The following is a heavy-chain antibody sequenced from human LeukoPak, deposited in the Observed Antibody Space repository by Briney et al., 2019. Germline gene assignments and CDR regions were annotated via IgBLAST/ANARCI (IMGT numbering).Heavy chain of an antibody. D-gene: IGHD3-10*01. CDR3: ARDPGYYGSGSYLDY. CDR1: GGSISSGGYY. J-gene: IGHJ4*02. V-gene: IGHV4-30-2*01. Sequence: SETLSLTCTVSGGSISSGGYYWSWIRQPPGKGLEWIGYIYHSGSTYYNPSLKSRVTISVDRSKNQFPLKLSSVTAADTAVYYCARDPGYYGSGSYLDYWGQGTLVTVSS. CDR2: IYHSGST.